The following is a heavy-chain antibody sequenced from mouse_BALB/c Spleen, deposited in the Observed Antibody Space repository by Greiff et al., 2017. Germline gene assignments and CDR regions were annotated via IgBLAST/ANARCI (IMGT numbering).Heavy chain of an antibody. CDR1: GFTFSSYA. J-gene: IGHJ4*01. Sequence: EVHLVESGGGLVKPGGSLKLSCAASGFTFSSYAMSWVRQTPEKRLEWVASISSGGSTYYPDSVKGRFTISRDNARNILYLQMSSLRSEDTAMYYCARGRDYYGYFYAMDYWGQGTSVTVSS. CDR2: ISSGGST. D-gene: IGHD1-2*01. V-gene: IGHV5-6-5*01. CDR3: ARGRDYYGYFYAMDY.